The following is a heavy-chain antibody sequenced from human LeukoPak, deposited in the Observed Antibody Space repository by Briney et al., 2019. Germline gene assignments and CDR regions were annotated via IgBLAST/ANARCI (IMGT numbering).Heavy chain of an antibody. D-gene: IGHD3-22*01. CDR1: DGSISSYY. V-gene: IGHV4-59*01. J-gene: IGHJ4*02. CDR3: ARGGWNKFDY. CDR2: IYYSGTT. Sequence: SETLSLTCTVSDGSISSYYWSWIRQPPGKGLEWIGDIYYSGTTNYNPSLKSRVTISVDKSKNQFSLKLSSVTAADTAVYYCARGGWNKFDYWGQGTLVTVSS.